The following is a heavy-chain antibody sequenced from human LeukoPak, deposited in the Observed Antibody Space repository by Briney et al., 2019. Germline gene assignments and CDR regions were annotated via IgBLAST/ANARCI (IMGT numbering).Heavy chain of an antibody. CDR1: GFTVSNNH. Sequence: GGSLRLSCAASGFTVSNNHMSWVRHAPGTGLEWVSLTYTDTRAYYADSVKGRFTISRENSKNTLNLQMNSLSVEDTAVYYCARESWGPVGPWGQGTLVTVSS. CDR3: ARESWGPVGP. D-gene: IGHD7-27*01. CDR2: TYTDTRA. V-gene: IGHV3-66*02. J-gene: IGHJ5*02.